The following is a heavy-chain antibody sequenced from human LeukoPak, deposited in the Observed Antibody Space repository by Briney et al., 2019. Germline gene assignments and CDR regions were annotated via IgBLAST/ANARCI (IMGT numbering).Heavy chain of an antibody. J-gene: IGHJ4*02. Sequence: PGGSLRLSCAASGISFTSYAMNWVRQAPGKGLEWVSGISASGGSTYYADFVKGRFTISRDNSKNTLCLQMSSLRAEDTAVYYCAKATGDTIPKGSSYFDDWGQGTLVTVSS. V-gene: IGHV3-23*01. CDR3: AKATGDTIPKGSSYFDD. D-gene: IGHD2-21*01. CDR2: ISASGGST. CDR1: GISFTSYA.